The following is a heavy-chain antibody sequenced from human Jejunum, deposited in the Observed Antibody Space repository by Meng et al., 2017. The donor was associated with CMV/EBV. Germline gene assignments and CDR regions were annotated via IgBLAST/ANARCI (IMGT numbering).Heavy chain of an antibody. D-gene: IGHD2-2*02. Sequence: DSNSKRNWWSWVRQPPGQGLKWLGEKSPTESSNNNPSLKGRVTISVNRSKNQFTLKLTSVTAADTAVYYCMRGRCSRTSCYKGAFDFWSQGTLVTVSS. CDR2: KSPTESS. V-gene: IGHV4-4*02. CDR1: DSNSKRNW. CDR3: MRGRCSRTSCYKGAFDF. J-gene: IGHJ4*02.